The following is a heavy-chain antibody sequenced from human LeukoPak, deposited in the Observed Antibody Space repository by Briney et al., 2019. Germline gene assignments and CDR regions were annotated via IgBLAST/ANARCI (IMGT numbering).Heavy chain of an antibody. CDR2: TITSGST. J-gene: IGHJ5*02. Sequence: SETLSLTCTVSGGSISSYYWSWIRQPPGKGLEWIGITITSGSTNYNPSLKSRVTISVDTSKNQFSLKLSSVTAADTAVYYCARDRHDFWSGYYMYNWFDPWGQGTLVTVSS. CDR3: ARDRHDFWSGYYMYNWFDP. V-gene: IGHV4-59*01. CDR1: GGSISSYY. D-gene: IGHD3-3*01.